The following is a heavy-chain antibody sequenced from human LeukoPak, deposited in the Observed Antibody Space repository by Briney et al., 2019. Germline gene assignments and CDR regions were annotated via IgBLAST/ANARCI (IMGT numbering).Heavy chain of an antibody. D-gene: IGHD3-9*01. J-gene: IGHJ3*02. V-gene: IGHV3-23*01. Sequence: PGGSLRLSFAASGFTFSDYYMSWVRQAPGKGLERVSAISGSGGSTYYADSVKGRFTISRDNSKNTLYLQMNSLRAEDTAVYYCAKDPLTGLWGIDAFDIWGQGTMVTVSS. CDR3: AKDPLTGLWGIDAFDI. CDR1: GFTFSDYY. CDR2: ISGSGGST.